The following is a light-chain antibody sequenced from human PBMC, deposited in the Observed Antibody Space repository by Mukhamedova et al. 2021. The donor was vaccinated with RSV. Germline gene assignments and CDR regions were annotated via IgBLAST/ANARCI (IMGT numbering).Light chain of an antibody. CDR1: QRVSSN. CDR3: QQYNNWPPWT. CDR2: GAS. V-gene: IGKV3-15*01. Sequence: GERATLSCRASQRVSSNLAWYQQKPGQAPRLLIYGASTRATGIPARFSGSGSGTEFTLTISSMQSEDFAVYYCQQYNNWPPWTFG. J-gene: IGKJ1*01.